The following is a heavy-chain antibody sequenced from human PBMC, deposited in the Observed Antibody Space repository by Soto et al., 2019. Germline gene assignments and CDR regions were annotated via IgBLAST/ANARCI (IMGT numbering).Heavy chain of an antibody. CDR2: INHSGST. J-gene: IGHJ5*02. Sequence: QVQLQQWGAGLLKPSETLSLTCAVYGGSFSGYYWSWIRQPPGKGLEWIGEINHSGSTNYNPSLKSRVTISEDTSKNQFSLKLSSVTAADTAVYYCARGGYDFWSGYRFNWFDPWGQGTLVTVSS. CDR3: ARGGYDFWSGYRFNWFDP. CDR1: GGSFSGYY. V-gene: IGHV4-34*01. D-gene: IGHD3-3*01.